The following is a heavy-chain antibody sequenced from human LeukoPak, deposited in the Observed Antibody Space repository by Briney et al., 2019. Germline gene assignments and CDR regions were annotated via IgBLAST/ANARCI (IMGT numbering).Heavy chain of an antibody. CDR1: GGSVSSGSYY. Sequence: SETLSLTCTVSGGSVSSGSYYWSWIRQPPGKGLEWIGYIYYSGSTNYNPSLKSRVTISVDTSKNQFSLKLSSVTAADTAVYYCARDRLLLQWGQGTLVTVSS. CDR3: ARDRLLLQ. CDR2: IYYSGST. D-gene: IGHD2/OR15-2a*01. V-gene: IGHV4-61*01. J-gene: IGHJ4*02.